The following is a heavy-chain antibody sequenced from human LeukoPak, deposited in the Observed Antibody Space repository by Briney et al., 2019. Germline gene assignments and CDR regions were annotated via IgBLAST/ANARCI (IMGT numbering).Heavy chain of an antibody. V-gene: IGHV3-30-3*01. CDR2: ISYDGSNK. J-gene: IGHJ4*02. Sequence: PGGSLRLSCPASGFTFSSYAMHWVRQAPGKGLNGVAVISYDGSNKSYADSVRGRFTNSRDNSKNTLYLQMNSLRAEDTAVYYCARGGENFWSGYYGQIDYWGQGTLVTVSS. CDR1: GFTFSSYA. CDR3: ARGGENFWSGYYGQIDY. D-gene: IGHD3-3*01.